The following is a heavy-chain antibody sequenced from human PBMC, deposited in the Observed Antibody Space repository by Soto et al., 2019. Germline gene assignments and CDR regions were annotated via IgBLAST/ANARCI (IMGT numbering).Heavy chain of an antibody. Sequence: QVQLVQSGAEVKKPGSSVKVSCKASGCTFSSYAISWVRQAPGQGLEWMGGNIPISDTTNYAQKFQGRVTITADESTSTTYRELSSLRSEETAMYYCARSQGSSTSLEIYYYSCDGMDVWGQGTTVTVSS. J-gene: IGHJ6*02. V-gene: IGHV1-69*01. D-gene: IGHD2-2*01. CDR2: NIPISDTT. CDR1: GCTFSSYA. CDR3: ARSQGSSTSLEIYYYSCDGMDV.